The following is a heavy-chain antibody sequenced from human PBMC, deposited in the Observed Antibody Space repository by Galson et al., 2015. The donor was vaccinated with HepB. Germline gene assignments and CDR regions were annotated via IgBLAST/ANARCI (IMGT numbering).Heavy chain of an antibody. J-gene: IGHJ2*01. CDR3: ARDGYSSSWYVRYFDL. CDR1: GFTVSSNY. V-gene: IGHV3-66*01. D-gene: IGHD6-13*01. CDR2: IYIGGST. Sequence: SLRLSCAASGFTVSSNYMSWVRQAPGKGLEWVSVIYIGGSTYYADSVKGRFTISRANSKNTLYLQMNSLRAEDTAVYYCARDGYSSSWYVRYFDLWGRGTLVTVSS.